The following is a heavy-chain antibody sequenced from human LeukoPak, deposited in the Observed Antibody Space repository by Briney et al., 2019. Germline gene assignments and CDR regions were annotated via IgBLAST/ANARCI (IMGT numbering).Heavy chain of an antibody. J-gene: IGHJ4*02. CDR1: GEFISSYS. D-gene: IGHD6-13*01. CDR3: ARRGTFSSSWYSD. CDR2: IYPSGST. V-gene: IGHV4-4*08. Sequence: PSETLSLTCTVSGEFISSYSWTWIRQPAGKGLEGLGYIYPSGSTNYHPSPKSRVTVSIDTYKHQFSLRLSSVTASDTAVYYCARRGTFSSSWYSDWGQGTLVTVSS.